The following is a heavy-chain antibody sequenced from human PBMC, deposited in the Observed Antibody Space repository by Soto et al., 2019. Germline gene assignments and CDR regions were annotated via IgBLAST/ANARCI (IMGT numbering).Heavy chain of an antibody. CDR2: IYYSGST. Sequence: TSETLSLTCTVSGGSISSGGYYWSWIRQHPGKGLEWIGYIYYSGSTYYNPSLKSRVSISVDTSKNQFSLKLSSVTAADTAVYYCARGLLYPLAIWGQGTMVTVSS. CDR3: ARGLLYPLAI. D-gene: IGHD1-26*01. V-gene: IGHV4-31*03. CDR1: GGSISSGGYY. J-gene: IGHJ3*02.